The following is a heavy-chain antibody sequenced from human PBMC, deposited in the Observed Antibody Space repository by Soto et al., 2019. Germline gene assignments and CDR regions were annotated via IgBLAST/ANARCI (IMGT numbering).Heavy chain of an antibody. CDR2: INPYSGDT. J-gene: IGHJ3*02. CDR3: ARGPSNGAFDI. CDR1: GYTFTAYY. V-gene: IGHV1-2*02. Sequence: QVQLAQSGAEVKKPGASVKVSCKASGYTFTAYYIHWWRQAPAQGFEWMGWINPYSGDTRYEEKFQGRATMTRDTSISTTYMELSRLTSDDTALYYCARGPSNGAFDIWGQGTVITVS.